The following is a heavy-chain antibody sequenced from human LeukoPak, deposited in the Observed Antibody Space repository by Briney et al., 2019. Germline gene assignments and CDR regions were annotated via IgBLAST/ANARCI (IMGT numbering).Heavy chain of an antibody. CDR2: ISSSSSYI. D-gene: IGHD3-16*02. J-gene: IGHJ3*02. CDR1: GFTFSSYS. V-gene: IGHV3-21*01. CDR3: ARDRYXXXXXXXXXXXX. Sequence: GGSLRLSCAASGFTFSSYSMNWVRQAPGKGLEWVSSISSSSSYIYYADSVKGRFTISRDNAKHSLYLQMNSLRAEDTAVYYCARDRYXXXXXXXXXXXXWGXXTMVTVSS.